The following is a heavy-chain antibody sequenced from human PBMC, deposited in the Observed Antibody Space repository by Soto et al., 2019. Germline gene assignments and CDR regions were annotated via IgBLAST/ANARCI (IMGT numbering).Heavy chain of an antibody. J-gene: IGHJ5*02. CDR2: IYYSGST. D-gene: IGHD3-16*01. V-gene: IGHV4-39*01. CDR3: ASERGRATNWFDP. Sequence: SETLSLTCTVSGGSISSSSYYWGWIRQPPGKGLEWIGSIYYSGSTYYNPSLKSRVTISVDTSKNQFSLKLSSVTAADTAVYYCASERGRATNWFDPWGQGTLVTVSS. CDR1: GGSISSSSYY.